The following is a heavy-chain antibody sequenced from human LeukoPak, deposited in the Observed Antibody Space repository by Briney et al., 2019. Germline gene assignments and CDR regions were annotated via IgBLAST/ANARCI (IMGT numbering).Heavy chain of an antibody. D-gene: IGHD2-21*02. J-gene: IGHJ4*02. CDR2: ISYDGSNK. CDR1: GFTFSSYA. Sequence: GGSLRLSCAASGFTFSSYAMHWVRQAPGKGLEWVAVISYDGSNKYYADSVKGRFTISRDNSKNTLYLQMNSLRAEDTAVYYCARDSPTSQIVVVTAGFDYWGQGTLVTVSS. CDR3: ARDSPTSQIVVVTAGFDY. V-gene: IGHV3-30-3*01.